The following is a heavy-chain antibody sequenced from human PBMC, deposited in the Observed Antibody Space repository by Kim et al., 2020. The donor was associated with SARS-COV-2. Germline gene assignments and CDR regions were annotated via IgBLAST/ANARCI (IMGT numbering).Heavy chain of an antibody. CDR1: GGSISSYY. Sequence: SETLSLTCTVSGGSISSYYWSWIRQPPGKGLEWIGYIYYSGSTNYNPSLKSRVTISVDTSKNQFSLKLSSVTAADTAVYYCARAPDALHYYDSSGYYYVHLEPNFDYWGQGTLVTVSS. CDR2: IYYSGST. D-gene: IGHD3-22*01. J-gene: IGHJ4*02. V-gene: IGHV4-59*01. CDR3: ARAPDALHYYDSSGYYYVHLEPNFDY.